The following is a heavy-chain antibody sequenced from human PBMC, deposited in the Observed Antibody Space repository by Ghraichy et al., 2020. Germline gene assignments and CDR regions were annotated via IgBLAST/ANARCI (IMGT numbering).Heavy chain of an antibody. D-gene: IGHD3-10*01. CDR3: ARPSMDRRAIKGGPLFYYYVMDV. CDR2: VNPNGGAT. V-gene: IGHV1-46*01. J-gene: IGHJ6*02. CDR1: GYTFTNYY. Sequence: ASVKVSCKASGYTFTNYYLHWVRQAPGLGLEWMGTVNPNGGATTYAQKFQGRVIMTRDTSTSTVYMELSRLTSDDTAVYYCARPSMDRRAIKGGPLFYYYVMDVWGQGTAVTGSS.